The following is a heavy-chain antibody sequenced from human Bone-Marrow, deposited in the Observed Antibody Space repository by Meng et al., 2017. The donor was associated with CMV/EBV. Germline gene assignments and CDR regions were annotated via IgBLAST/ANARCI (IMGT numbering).Heavy chain of an antibody. V-gene: IGHV1-8*01. CDR1: GYTFTSYD. CDR3: ASCYDISAGHPSTCFDP. J-gene: IGHJ5*02. Sequence: ASVKVSCKASGYTFTSYDINWVRQATGQGLEWMGWMNPNSGNTGYAHKFQGRVTMTRNTSISTAYMELSSLESEDTAVYYCASCYDISAGHPSTCFDPWGQGTLVTVSS. CDR2: MNPNSGNT. D-gene: IGHD3-9*01.